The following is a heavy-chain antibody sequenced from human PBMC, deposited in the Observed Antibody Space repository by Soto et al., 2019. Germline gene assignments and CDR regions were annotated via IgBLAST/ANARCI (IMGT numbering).Heavy chain of an antibody. CDR3: ARVAVLIYYYYGMDV. CDR2: IIPIFGTA. CDR1: GGTFSSYA. J-gene: IGHJ6*02. Sequence: ASVKVSCKASGGTFSSYAISWVRQAPGQGLEWMGGIIPIFGTANYAQKFQGRVTITADESTSTAYMELSSLRSEDTAVYYCARVAVLIYYYYGMDVWGQGTTVTVS. V-gene: IGHV1-69*13. D-gene: IGHD6-19*01.